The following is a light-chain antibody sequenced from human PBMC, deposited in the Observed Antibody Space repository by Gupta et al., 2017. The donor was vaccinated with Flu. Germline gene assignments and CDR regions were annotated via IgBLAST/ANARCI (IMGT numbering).Light chain of an antibody. CDR3: QAWDANTLYV. CDR1: KLGDKY. J-gene: IGLJ1*01. V-gene: IGLV3-1*01. CDR2: QDT. Sequence: SYELTQPPSVSVSPGQTASITCSGHKLGDKYVCWYQQRPGKPPVLVIYQDTKRAAGIPERFSGSNSGNTATLTISGTQTMEEADYYCQAWDANTLYVFGTGTKVTVL.